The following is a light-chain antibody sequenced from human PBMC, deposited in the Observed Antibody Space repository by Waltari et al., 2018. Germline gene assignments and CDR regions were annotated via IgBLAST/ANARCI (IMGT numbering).Light chain of an antibody. CDR3: QSYDNAWRGSVL. Sequence: QYRLTQPPSVSGAPGQRVPISCTGSSSDIGSFGFTWYQHRPGSVPSLLIYDNTHRPSAVPDRFTASKSATSASLDIAGLQPDDEADYYCQSYDNAWRGSVLIGGGTRLTVL. CDR1: SSDIGSFG. V-gene: IGLV1-40*01. J-gene: IGLJ2*01. CDR2: DNT.